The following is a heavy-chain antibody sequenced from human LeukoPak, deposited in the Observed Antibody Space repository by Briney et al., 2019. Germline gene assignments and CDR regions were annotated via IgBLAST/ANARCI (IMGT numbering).Heavy chain of an antibody. V-gene: IGHV3-7*01. CDR3: ARDLTPDCSNGVCFDTFDI. Sequence: PGGSLRLPCAASGFTFTTYWMTWVRQAPGKGLEWVANIKRDGSVEHYMDSVKGRFTISRDNAKNSLYLQVDNLRAEDTAVYYCARDLTPDCSNGVCFDTFDIWGQGTVVTVSS. CDR2: IKRDGSVE. CDR1: GFTFTTYW. D-gene: IGHD2-8*01. J-gene: IGHJ3*02.